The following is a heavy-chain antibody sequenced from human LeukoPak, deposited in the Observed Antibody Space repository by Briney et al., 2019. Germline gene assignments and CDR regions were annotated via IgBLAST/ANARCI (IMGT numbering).Heavy chain of an antibody. J-gene: IGHJ4*02. Sequence: SETLSLTCTVSGYSISSGYYWGWIRQPPGKGLEWIGSIYHSGSTNYNPSLKSRVTISVDTSKNQFSLKLSSVTAADTAVYYCARHGPHSSGERSDYWGQGTLVTVSS. D-gene: IGHD3-22*01. CDR1: GYSISSGYY. CDR2: IYHSGST. CDR3: ARHGPHSSGERSDY. V-gene: IGHV4-38-2*02.